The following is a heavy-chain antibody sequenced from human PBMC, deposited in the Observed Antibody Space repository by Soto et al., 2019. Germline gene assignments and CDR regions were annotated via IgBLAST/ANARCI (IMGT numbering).Heavy chain of an antibody. V-gene: IGHV4-59*01. Sequence: PSETLSLTCTVSGGSISSYYWSWIRQPPGKGLEWIGYIYYSGSTNYNPSLKSRVTISVDTSKNQFSLKLSSVTAADTAVYYCARPHGGSGGWDNWFDPWGQGTLVTVSS. J-gene: IGHJ5*02. CDR1: GGSISSYY. CDR2: IYYSGST. CDR3: ARPHGGSGGWDNWFDP. D-gene: IGHD6-25*01.